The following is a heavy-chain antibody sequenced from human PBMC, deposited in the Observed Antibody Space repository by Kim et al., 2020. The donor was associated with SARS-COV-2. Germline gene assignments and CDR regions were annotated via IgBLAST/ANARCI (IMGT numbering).Heavy chain of an antibody. CDR3: ANLYGMDV. J-gene: IGHJ6*02. V-gene: IGHV3-48*01. Sequence: GGSLRLSCAASGFTFSSYSMNWVRQAPGKGLEWVSYISNSSSTIYYADSVKGRFTISRDNAKNSLYLQMNSLRAEDTAVYYCANLYGMDVWGQGTTVTVS. CDR1: GFTFSSYS. CDR2: ISNSSSTI.